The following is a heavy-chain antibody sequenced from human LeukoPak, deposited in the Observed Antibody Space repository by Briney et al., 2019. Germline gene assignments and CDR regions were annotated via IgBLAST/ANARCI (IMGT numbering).Heavy chain of an antibody. CDR3: ARDPFHAGTFASYYFDY. D-gene: IGHD3-10*01. Sequence: ASVKVSCKASGYTFTGYYMHWVRQAPGQGLEWMGWINPNSGGTNYAQKFQDRVTMTRDTSISTAYMELRSLRSDDTAVYYCARDPFHAGTFASYYFDYWGQGTLVTVSS. J-gene: IGHJ4*02. CDR2: INPNSGGT. CDR1: GYTFTGYY. V-gene: IGHV1-2*02.